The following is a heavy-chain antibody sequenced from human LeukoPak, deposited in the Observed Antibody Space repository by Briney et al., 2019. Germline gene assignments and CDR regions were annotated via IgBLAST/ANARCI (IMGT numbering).Heavy chain of an antibody. CDR3: ARVRGYYDSSGYDY. D-gene: IGHD3-22*01. Sequence: SETPSLTCTVSGASISSYYWSWIRQPPGKGLEWIGYIYYSGSTNYNPALKSRVTISEDTSKNQISLKLSSVTAADTAVYYCARVRGYYDSSGYDYWGQGTLVTVSS. CDR2: IYYSGST. CDR1: GASISSYY. J-gene: IGHJ4*02. V-gene: IGHV4-59*01.